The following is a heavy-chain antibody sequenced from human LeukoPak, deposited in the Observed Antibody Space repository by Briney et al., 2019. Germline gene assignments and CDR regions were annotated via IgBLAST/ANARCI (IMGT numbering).Heavy chain of an antibody. CDR1: GYTFTGYY. D-gene: IGHD2-2*01. CDR3: ARGLVPRVGGYFDY. J-gene: IGHJ4*02. V-gene: IGHV1-2*02. Sequence: ASVKVSCKASGYTFTGYYMRWVRQAPGQGLEWMGWINPNSGGTNYAQKFQGRVTMTRDTSISTAYMELSRLRSDDTAVYYCARGLVPRVGGYFDYWGQGTLVTVSS. CDR2: INPNSGGT.